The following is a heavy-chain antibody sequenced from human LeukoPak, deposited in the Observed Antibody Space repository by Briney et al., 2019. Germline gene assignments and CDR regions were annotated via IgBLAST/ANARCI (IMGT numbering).Heavy chain of an antibody. J-gene: IGHJ4*02. Sequence: GASVKVSCKASGYTFTSYYMHWVRQAPGQGLEWMGIINPSGGSTSYAQKFRGRVTMTRDTSTSTVYMELSSLRSEDTAVYYCATSMIVVVKLDYWGQGTLVTVSS. D-gene: IGHD3-22*01. CDR1: GYTFTSYY. CDR3: ATSMIVVVKLDY. CDR2: INPSGGST. V-gene: IGHV1-46*01.